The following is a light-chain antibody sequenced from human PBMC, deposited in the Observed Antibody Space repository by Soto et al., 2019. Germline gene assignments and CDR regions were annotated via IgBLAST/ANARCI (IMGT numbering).Light chain of an antibody. Sequence: DIKLTQSPSPLSASVGDGVAITCLASQSISTYLNWYQQKPGKAPKIIIYAASNLQSGVPPRFSGSGSGTDFNLTISSLQPEDVATYFCQQSYRTPITFGQGTRLEI. CDR1: QSISTY. CDR3: QQSYRTPIT. J-gene: IGKJ5*01. V-gene: IGKV1-39*01. CDR2: AAS.